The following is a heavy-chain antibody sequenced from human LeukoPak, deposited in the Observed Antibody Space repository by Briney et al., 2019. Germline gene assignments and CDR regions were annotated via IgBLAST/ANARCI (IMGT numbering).Heavy chain of an antibody. CDR2: ISGYNGNA. Sequence: ASVKVSCKASGYTFTTYGINWVRQAPGQGLEWMGWISGYNGNANYAQKLQGRVTMTTDTSTSTAYMELRSLRSDDTAVYYCARGFPPRRNYDSSGYYSYYFDHWGQGTLVTVSS. D-gene: IGHD3-22*01. V-gene: IGHV1-18*01. CDR1: GYTFTTYG. CDR3: ARGFPPRRNYDSSGYYSYYFDH. J-gene: IGHJ4*02.